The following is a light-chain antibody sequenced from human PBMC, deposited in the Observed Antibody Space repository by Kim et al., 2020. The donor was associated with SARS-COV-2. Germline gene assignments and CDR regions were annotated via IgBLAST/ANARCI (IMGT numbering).Light chain of an antibody. V-gene: IGKV3-15*01. CDR1: QSVTTN. CDR2: DAS. Sequence: VFAGERVTLSCKASQSVTTNFAWYQHKPGQTPSLVIDDASTRATYIPGRFSGSGSGAEFTLTISSLQSEDFALYYCQQYHKWPLTIGGGTKVDIK. J-gene: IGKJ4*01. CDR3: QQYHKWPLT.